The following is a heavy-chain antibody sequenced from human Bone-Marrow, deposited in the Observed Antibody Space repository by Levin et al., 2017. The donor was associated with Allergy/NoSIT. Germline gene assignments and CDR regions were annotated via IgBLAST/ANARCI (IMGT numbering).Heavy chain of an antibody. V-gene: IGHV4-61*01. D-gene: IGHD5-18*01. CDR2: TSYSGNT. J-gene: IGHJ4*02. CDR1: GGSVSSGSYF. CDR3: ARDHVFTTMVPDY. Sequence: PSETLSLTCTVSGGSVSSGSYFWYWIRQPPGKGPEWIGYTSYSGNTYYNPSLESRVTIALDTSKNQFSLKLSSVTAADTAIYYCARDHVFTTMVPDYWGQGTLVTVSS.